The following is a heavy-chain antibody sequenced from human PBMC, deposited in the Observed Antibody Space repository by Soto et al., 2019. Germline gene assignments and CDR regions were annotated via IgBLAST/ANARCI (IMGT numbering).Heavy chain of an antibody. CDR2: IFHDGTA. V-gene: IGHV4-4*02. Sequence: SETLSLTCAVSGVSISSGNWWTWVRQSPQRGLEYIGEIFHDGTANYYPSFERRVAISVDTSKNQLSLKLTSVTAADTAIYFCARLVYDTRLNYMYFDFWGQGTLVTVSS. CDR1: GVSISSGNW. CDR3: ARLVYDTRLNYMYFDF. J-gene: IGHJ4*02. D-gene: IGHD3-10*01.